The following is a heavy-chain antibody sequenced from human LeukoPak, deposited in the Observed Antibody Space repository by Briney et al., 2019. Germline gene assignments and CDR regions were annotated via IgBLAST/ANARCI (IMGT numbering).Heavy chain of an antibody. D-gene: IGHD3-10*01. J-gene: IGHJ4*02. V-gene: IGHV3-9*01. CDR2: ISWNSGSI. CDR1: GFTFDDYA. Sequence: PGGSLRLSCAASGFTFDDYAMHWVRQAPGKGLEWVSGISWNSGSIGYADSVKGRFTISRDNAKNSLYLQMNSLRAEDTAVYYCAKESKSPSILKYGSGSYDYWGQGTLVTVSS. CDR3: AKESKSPSILKYGSGSYDY.